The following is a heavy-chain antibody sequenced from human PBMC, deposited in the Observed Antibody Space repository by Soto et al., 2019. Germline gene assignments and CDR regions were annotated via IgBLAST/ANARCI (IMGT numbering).Heavy chain of an antibody. CDR1: GGSISSYY. V-gene: IGHV4-4*07. CDR2: IYTSGIT. Sequence: PSETLSLTCTVSGGSISSYYWSWIRQPAGKGLEWIGRIYTSGITNYNPSLKSRVTMSVDTSKNQFSLKLSSVTAADTAVYYCARNSGSSWYFLWFDPWGQGTLVTVSS. J-gene: IGHJ5*02. D-gene: IGHD6-13*01. CDR3: ARNSGSSWYFLWFDP.